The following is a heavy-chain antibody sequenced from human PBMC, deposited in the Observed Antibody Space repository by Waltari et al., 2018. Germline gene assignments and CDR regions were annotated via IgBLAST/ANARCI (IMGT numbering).Heavy chain of an antibody. CDR1: GFNLSSSY. CDR2: INADGRSA. V-gene: IGHV3-74*01. Sequence: EVQLVGSGGGLVRPGGSLRLSCEASGFNLSSSYMHWVRQVPGTGLVGFSRINADGRSANYADSVKGRFAISRDNGKNTLYLQMNSLRAEDTAVYYCARDGGGNGYIHYWGQGTLVTVSS. J-gene: IGHJ4*02. CDR3: ARDGGGNGYIHY. D-gene: IGHD3-16*01.